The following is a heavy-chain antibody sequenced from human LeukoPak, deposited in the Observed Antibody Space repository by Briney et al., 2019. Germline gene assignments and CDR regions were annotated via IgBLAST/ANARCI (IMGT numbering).Heavy chain of an antibody. V-gene: IGHV3-53*01. CDR2: IYSGDST. CDR3: ARISSWYRPFDY. J-gene: IGHJ4*02. CDR1: GFTVSSNY. D-gene: IGHD6-13*01. Sequence: GGSLRLSCAASGFTVSSNYMSWVRQAPGKGLEWVSVIYSGDSTYYADSVKGRFTISRDNSKNTLYLQMNSLRAEDTAVYYCARISSWYRPFDYWGQGTLVTVSS.